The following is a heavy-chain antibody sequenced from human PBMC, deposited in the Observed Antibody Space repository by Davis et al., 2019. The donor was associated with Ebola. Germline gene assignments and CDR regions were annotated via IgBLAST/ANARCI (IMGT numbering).Heavy chain of an antibody. D-gene: IGHD3-10*01. CDR3: TRAYGSGRGDRAFDI. Sequence: PGGSLRLSCTASGFTFGDYAMSWVRQAPGKGLEWVGFIRSKAYGGTTEYAASVKGRFTISRDDSKSIAYLQMNSLKTEDTAVYYCTRAYGSGRGDRAFDIWGQGTMVTVSS. CDR2: IRSKAYGGTT. CDR1: GFTFGDYA. J-gene: IGHJ3*02. V-gene: IGHV3-49*04.